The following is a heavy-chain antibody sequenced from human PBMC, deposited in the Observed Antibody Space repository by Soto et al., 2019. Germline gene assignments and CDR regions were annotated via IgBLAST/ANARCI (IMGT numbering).Heavy chain of an antibody. CDR2: ISSSSSTI. CDR3: ARDADGSGSYYENWFDP. CDR1: GFTFSSYS. V-gene: IGHV3-48*01. D-gene: IGHD3-10*01. J-gene: IGHJ5*02. Sequence: GGSLRLSCAASGFTFSSYSMNWVRQAPGKGLEWVSYISSSSSTIYYADSVKGRFTISRDNAKNSLYLQMNSLRAEDTAVYYCARDADGSGSYYENWFDPWGQGTLVTVSS.